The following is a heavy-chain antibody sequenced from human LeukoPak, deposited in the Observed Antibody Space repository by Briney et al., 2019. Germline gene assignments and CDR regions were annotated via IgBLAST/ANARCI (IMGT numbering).Heavy chain of an antibody. CDR1: GFTFSNYA. J-gene: IGHJ4*02. V-gene: IGHV3-53*01. CDR2: IYSGGST. Sequence: PGGSLRLSCAASGFTFSNYAMSWVRQAPGKGLDWVSVIYSGGSTYYADSVKGRFTISRDNSKNTLYLQMNSLRAEDTAVYYCARDYDAYSSSPSDYWGQGTLVIVSS. CDR3: ARDYDAYSSSPSDY. D-gene: IGHD6-13*01.